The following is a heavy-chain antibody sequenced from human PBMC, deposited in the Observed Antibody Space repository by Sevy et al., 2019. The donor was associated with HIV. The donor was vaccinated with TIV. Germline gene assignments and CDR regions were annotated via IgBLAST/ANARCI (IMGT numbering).Heavy chain of an antibody. D-gene: IGHD1-26*01. Sequence: GGSLRLSCAASGFTFSNAWMSWVRQAPGKGLEWVGRIKSKTEGATRDFAAPVKGRLLISRDDSRNTVYLQMNSLKTEVRAVYYSTAGVGASDFDYWGQGTLVTVSS. J-gene: IGHJ4*02. CDR2: IKSKTEGATR. CDR3: TAGVGASDFDY. V-gene: IGHV3-15*01. CDR1: GFTFSNAW.